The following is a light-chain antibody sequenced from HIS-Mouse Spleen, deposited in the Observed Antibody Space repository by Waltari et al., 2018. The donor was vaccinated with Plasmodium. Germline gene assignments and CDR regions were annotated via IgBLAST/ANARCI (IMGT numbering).Light chain of an antibody. J-gene: IGLJ3*02. CDR1: ALPKKY. CDR2: EDS. Sequence: SYELTQPPSVSVSPGQTARITCSGDALPKKYAYWYQRQSGQAPVLVIYEDSKRPSGNPGSFSGSSSGTMATLTISGAQVEDEADYYCYSTDSSGNHRVFGGGTKLTVL. CDR3: YSTDSSGNHRV. V-gene: IGLV3-10*01.